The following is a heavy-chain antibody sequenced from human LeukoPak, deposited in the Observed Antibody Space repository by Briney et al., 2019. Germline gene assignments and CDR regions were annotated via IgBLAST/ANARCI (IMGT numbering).Heavy chain of an antibody. J-gene: IGHJ4*02. CDR2: IYTNGNT. V-gene: IGHV4-4*07. Sequence: SETLSLTCTVSGASINNYFRGWIRQSAGKGLEWIGRIYTNGNTNYSPSLGGRVTMSVDMSKSQFSLRLSSVTAADSAVFYCAGEAKSYDGDGYYLDYWGQGILVTVAS. D-gene: IGHD3-22*01. CDR3: AGEAKSYDGDGYYLDY. CDR1: GASINNYF.